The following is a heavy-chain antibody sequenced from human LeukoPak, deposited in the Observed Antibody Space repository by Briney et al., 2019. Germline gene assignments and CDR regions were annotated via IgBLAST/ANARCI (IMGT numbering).Heavy chain of an antibody. CDR3: ARLVVVAATWFDP. V-gene: IGHV3-66*04. CDR2: IYSGGST. CDR1: GFTVSSNY. J-gene: IGHJ5*02. Sequence: GGSLRLSCAASGFTVSSNYMSWVRQAPGKGLEWVSVIYSGGSTYYADSVKGRFTISRDNSKNTLYLQMNSLRAEDTAVYYCARLVVVAATWFDPWGQGTLVAVSS. D-gene: IGHD2-15*01.